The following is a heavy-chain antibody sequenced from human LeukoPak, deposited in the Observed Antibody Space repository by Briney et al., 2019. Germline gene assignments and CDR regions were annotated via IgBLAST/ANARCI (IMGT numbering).Heavy chain of an antibody. CDR3: ARGRPDPDY. CDR1: GGSFSGYY. CDR2: IYYSGST. V-gene: IGHV4-59*01. Sequence: PSETLSLTCAVYGGSFSGYYWSWIRQPPGKGLEWIGYIYYSGSTDYNPSLKSRVTISLDTSKKQFSLKLISVTAADTAVYYCARGRPDPDYWGQGTLVTVSS. J-gene: IGHJ4*02.